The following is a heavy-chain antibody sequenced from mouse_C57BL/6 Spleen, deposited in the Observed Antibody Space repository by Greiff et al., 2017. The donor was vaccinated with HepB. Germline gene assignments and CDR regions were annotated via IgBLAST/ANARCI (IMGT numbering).Heavy chain of an antibody. V-gene: IGHV5S21*01. CDR2: ISSGGDYI. CDR1: GFTFSSYA. CDR3: TRGGYYYGSSMDY. Sequence: EVKLEESGEGLVKPGGSLKLSCAASGFTFSSYAMSWVRQTPEKRLEWVAYISSGGDYIYYADTVKGRFTISRDNARNTLYLQMSSLKSEDTAMYYCTRGGYYYGSSMDYWGQGTSVTVSS. J-gene: IGHJ4*01. D-gene: IGHD1-1*01.